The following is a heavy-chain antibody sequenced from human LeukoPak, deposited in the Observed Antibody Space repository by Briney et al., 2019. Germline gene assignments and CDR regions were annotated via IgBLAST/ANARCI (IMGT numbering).Heavy chain of an antibody. CDR3: ANLPNYYDSSGTYYFDY. J-gene: IGHJ4*02. CDR2: ISYDGSNK. CDR1: GFTFSSYG. V-gene: IGHV3-30*18. Sequence: GGSLRLSCAASGFTFSSYGMHWVRQAPGKGLEWVAVISYDGSNKYYADSVKGRFAISRDNSKNTLYLQMNSLRAEDTAVYYCANLPNYYDSSGTYYFDYWGQGTLVTVSS. D-gene: IGHD3-22*01.